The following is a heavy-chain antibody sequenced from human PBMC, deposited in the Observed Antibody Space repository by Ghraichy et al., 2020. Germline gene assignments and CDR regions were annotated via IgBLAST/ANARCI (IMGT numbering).Heavy chain of an antibody. CDR1: GFTFSSYA. V-gene: IGHV3-23*01. J-gene: IGHJ4*02. Sequence: ETLSLTCAASGFTFSSYAMSWVRQAPGKGLEWVSGLGGGGGDTYYADSVKGRFTISRDNSKNTLYLQMNSLRAEDTAVYYCAAYYFASGSHYRFVDYWGQGTLVTVSS. D-gene: IGHD3-10*01. CDR3: AAYYFASGSHYRFVDY. CDR2: LGGGGGDT.